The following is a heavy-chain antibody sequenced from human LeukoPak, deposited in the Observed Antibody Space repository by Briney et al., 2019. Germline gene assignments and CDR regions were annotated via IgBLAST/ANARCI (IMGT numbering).Heavy chain of an antibody. D-gene: IGHD2-15*01. Sequence: SETLSLTCTVSGGSISSSSYYWGWIRQPPGKGLEWIGEINHSGSTNYNPSLKSRVTISVDTSKNQFSLKLSSVTAADTAVYYCARLPYCSGGSCYSRSAFDIWGQGTMVTVSP. CDR3: ARLPYCSGGSCYSRSAFDI. CDR1: GGSISSSSYY. CDR2: INHSGST. V-gene: IGHV4-39*07. J-gene: IGHJ3*02.